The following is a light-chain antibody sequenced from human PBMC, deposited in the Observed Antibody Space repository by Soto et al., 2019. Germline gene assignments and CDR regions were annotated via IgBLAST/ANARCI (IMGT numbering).Light chain of an antibody. CDR3: CSYAGSYTLYV. CDR1: SSDVGGYNY. J-gene: IGLJ1*01. Sequence: QSALTQPRSVSGSPGQSVTNSCTGTSSDVGGYNYVSWYQQYPGKAPKLMIYDVSKRPSGVPDRFSGSKSGNTASLTISGLQAEDEADYYCCSYAGSYTLYVFGTGTKVTVL. CDR2: DVS. V-gene: IGLV2-11*01.